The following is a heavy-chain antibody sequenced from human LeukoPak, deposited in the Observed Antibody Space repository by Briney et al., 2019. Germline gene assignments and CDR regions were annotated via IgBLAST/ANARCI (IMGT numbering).Heavy chain of an antibody. CDR3: AKDSYRELSLDAFDI. J-gene: IGHJ3*02. Sequence: GGSLRLSCAASGFTFSSYAMSWVRQAPRKGLEWVSAISGSGGSTYYADSVKGRFTISRDNSKNTLYLQMNSLRAEDTAVYYCAKDSYRELSLDAFDIWGQGTMVTVSS. CDR1: GFTFSSYA. D-gene: IGHD3-16*02. V-gene: IGHV3-23*01. CDR2: ISGSGGST.